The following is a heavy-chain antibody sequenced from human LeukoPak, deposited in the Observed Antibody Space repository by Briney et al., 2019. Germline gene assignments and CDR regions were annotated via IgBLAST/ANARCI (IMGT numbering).Heavy chain of an antibody. Sequence: GGSLRLSCAASGFTVSSNYLTWVRQAPGKGLEWVSVIYSGGSTYYADSVKGRFTISRDNSKNTLYLQMNSLRAEDTAVYYCARAGHKRLWDSPMEPYWGQGTLVTVSS. CDR3: ARAGHKRLWDSPMEPY. D-gene: IGHD5-18*01. CDR1: GFTVSSNY. V-gene: IGHV3-53*01. J-gene: IGHJ4*02. CDR2: IYSGGST.